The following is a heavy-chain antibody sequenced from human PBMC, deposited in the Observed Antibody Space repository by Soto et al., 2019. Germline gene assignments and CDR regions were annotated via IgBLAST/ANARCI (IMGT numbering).Heavy chain of an antibody. CDR3: ARDLKLLWFGEQEAFNDY. D-gene: IGHD3-10*01. CDR2: IKQDGSEK. CDR1: GFTFSSYW. J-gene: IGHJ4*02. Sequence: GGSLRLSCAASGFTFSSYWMSWVRQAPGKGLEWVANIKQDGSEKYYVDSVKGRFTISRDNAKNSLYLQMNSLRAEDTAVYYCARDLKLLWFGEQEAFNDYWGQGTLVTVSS. V-gene: IGHV3-7*05.